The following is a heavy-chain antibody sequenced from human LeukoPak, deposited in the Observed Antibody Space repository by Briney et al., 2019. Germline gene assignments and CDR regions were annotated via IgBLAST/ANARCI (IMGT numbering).Heavy chain of an antibody. CDR2: ISSNSSYI. CDR1: GFSFSSYS. V-gene: IGHV3-21*01. D-gene: IGHD6-19*01. Sequence: GGSLRLSCAASGFSFSSYSMNWVRQAPGKGLEWVSSISSNSSYIYYADSVKGRFTISRDNAKNSLYLQMNSLTAEDTAVYYCARLGLSAVAIFIIYYWGQGTLVTVSS. J-gene: IGHJ4*02. CDR3: ARLGLSAVAIFIIYY.